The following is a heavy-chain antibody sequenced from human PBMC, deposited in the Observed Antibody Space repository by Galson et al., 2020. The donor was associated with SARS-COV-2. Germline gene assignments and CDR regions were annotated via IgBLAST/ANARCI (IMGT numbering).Heavy chain of an antibody. CDR1: GFTFNTYN. CDR3: ARGGGSDFDY. D-gene: IGHD3-16*01. V-gene: IGHV3-21*01. Sequence: GESLKISCAASGFTFNTYNINWVRQAPGKGLEWVSSISSRSTYIYYADAVKGRFTISRDNAKNSLYLQMNGLRAEDTAVYYCARGGGSDFDYWGQGTLVTVSS. CDR2: ISSRSTYI. J-gene: IGHJ4*02.